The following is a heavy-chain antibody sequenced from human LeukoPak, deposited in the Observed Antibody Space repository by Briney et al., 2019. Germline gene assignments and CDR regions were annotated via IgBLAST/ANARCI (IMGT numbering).Heavy chain of an antibody. V-gene: IGHV4-38-2*02. CDR2: IYHGGST. CDR3: ARHANGRWLPSRPLGRWFDP. D-gene: IGHD5-24*01. CDR1: GYSISSGYY. J-gene: IGHJ5*02. Sequence: SETLSLTCTVSGYSISSGYYWGWIRQTPGKGLEWIGYIYHGGSTNYNPSLKSRVTISVDTSKNQFSLKLSSVTAADTAVYYCARHANGRWLPSRPLGRWFDPWGQGTLVTVSS.